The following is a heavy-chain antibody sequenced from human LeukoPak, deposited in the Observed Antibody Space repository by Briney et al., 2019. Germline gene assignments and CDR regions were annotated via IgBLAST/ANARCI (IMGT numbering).Heavy chain of an antibody. CDR3: ATLLWFGFLDGMDV. CDR1: GGSFSGDY. D-gene: IGHD3-10*01. V-gene: IGHV4-34*01. J-gene: IGHJ6*04. Sequence: SETLSLTCAVHGGSFSGDYGSWVRQTPGKGLEWVGEINHSGSTNYNPSLKRRVTISVEASTNQFSLKLSSVTAADRAVYYCATLLWFGFLDGMDVWGKGTTVTVSS. CDR2: INHSGST.